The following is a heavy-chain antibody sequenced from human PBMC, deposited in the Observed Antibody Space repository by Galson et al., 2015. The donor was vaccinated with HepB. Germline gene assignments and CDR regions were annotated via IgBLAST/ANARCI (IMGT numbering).Heavy chain of an antibody. Sequence: SLTCTVSGGSISSYYWSWIRQPPGKGLEWIGYIYYSGSTNYNPSLKSRVTISVDTSKNQFSLKLSSVTAADTAVYYCARVFYSPYSGSYFVDYWGQGTLVTVSS. CDR2: IYYSGST. CDR3: ARVFYSPYSGSYFVDY. D-gene: IGHD1-26*01. V-gene: IGHV4-59*01. J-gene: IGHJ4*02. CDR1: GGSISSYY.